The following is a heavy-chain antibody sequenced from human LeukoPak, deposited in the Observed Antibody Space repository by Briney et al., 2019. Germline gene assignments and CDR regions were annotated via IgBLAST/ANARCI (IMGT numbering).Heavy chain of an antibody. CDR1: GITLSPYW. CDR3: AREITCPDGTDCSCMDV. J-gene: IGHJ6*03. CDR2: TNSDGSST. V-gene: IGHV3-74*01. Sequence: GGSLRLSCAASGITLSPYWMHWVRQIPGKGLAWVSRTNSDGSSTAYANSVKGRFTISRDNANNMLYLQMNTLRADDTAVYYCAREITCPDGTDCSCMDVWGKGSTVTVSS. D-gene: IGHD3-10*01.